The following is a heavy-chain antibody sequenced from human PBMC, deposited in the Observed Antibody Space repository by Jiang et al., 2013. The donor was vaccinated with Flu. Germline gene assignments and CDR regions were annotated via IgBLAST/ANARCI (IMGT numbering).Heavy chain of an antibody. CDR3: AILSGSLFDY. D-gene: IGHD1-26*01. CDR1: GGSISSRSYY. J-gene: IGHJ4*02. Sequence: VKPSETLSLTCTVSGGSISSRSYYWGWIRQPQGRGWSGIGSIYYSGSTYYNPSLQSRVTMSLDTSKNQFSLKLSSVTAADTAVYYCAILSGSLFDYWGQGTLVTVSS. CDR2: IYYSGST. V-gene: IGHV4-39*07.